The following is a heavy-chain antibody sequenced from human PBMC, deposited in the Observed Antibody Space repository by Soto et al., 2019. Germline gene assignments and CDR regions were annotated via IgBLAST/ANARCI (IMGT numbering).Heavy chain of an antibody. Sequence: EVQLVESGGGLVQPGGSLRLSCAASRITVTNCFMTWVRQAPGKGLEWVSVISSAGGTYYADSVKGRFTISRDNYRNTLYLQMNTLRAEDTAVYYCARDELGGAYDFWHGGQGTLVTVSS. CDR1: RITVTNCF. J-gene: IGHJ4*02. V-gene: IGHV3-66*01. CDR2: ISSAGGT. D-gene: IGHD3-3*01. CDR3: ARDELGGAYDFWH.